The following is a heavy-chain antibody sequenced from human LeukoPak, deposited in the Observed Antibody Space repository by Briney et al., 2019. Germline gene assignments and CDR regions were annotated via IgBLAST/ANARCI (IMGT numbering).Heavy chain of an antibody. CDR2: INPNSGGT. Sequence: ASVKVSCKASGYTFTGYYMHWVRQAPGQGLEWMGWINPNSGGTNYAQKFQGRVTITADKSTSTAYMELSSLRSEDTAVYYCAKDDPAPSWGVHTLRPYQFDYWGQGTLVTVSS. CDR1: GYTFTGYY. J-gene: IGHJ4*02. D-gene: IGHD3-10*01. V-gene: IGHV1-2*02. CDR3: AKDDPAPSWGVHTLRPYQFDY.